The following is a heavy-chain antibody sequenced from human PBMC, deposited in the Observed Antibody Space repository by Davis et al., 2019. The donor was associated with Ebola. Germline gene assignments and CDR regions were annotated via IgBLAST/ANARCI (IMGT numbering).Heavy chain of an antibody. J-gene: IGHJ4*02. V-gene: IGHV3-48*04. Sequence: PGGSLRLSCAASGFTFSSYSMNWVRQAPGKGLEWVSYISSSSSTIYYAESVKGRFTISRDNAKNSLYLQMNSLRAEDTAVYYCARFRHGDYQPHFDYWGQGTLVTVSS. CDR2: ISSSSSTI. CDR3: ARFRHGDYQPHFDY. D-gene: IGHD4-17*01. CDR1: GFTFSSYS.